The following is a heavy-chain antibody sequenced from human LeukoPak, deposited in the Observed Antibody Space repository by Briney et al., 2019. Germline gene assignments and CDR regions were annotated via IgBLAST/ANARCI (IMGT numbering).Heavy chain of an antibody. CDR2: TNWDGNTT. CDR3: AKGDSGHDPSIHPPGASDY. J-gene: IGHJ4*02. CDR1: GFTFDDYA. V-gene: IGHV3-43D*03. Sequence: GGSLRLSCVASGFTFDDYAMHWVRQAPGKGLEWVCLTNWDGNTTFCADSVKGRFTISRDNIKSSLFLQMNSLRPEDSALYYCAKGDSGHDPSIHPPGASDYWGQGTLVTVSS. D-gene: IGHD2-21*02.